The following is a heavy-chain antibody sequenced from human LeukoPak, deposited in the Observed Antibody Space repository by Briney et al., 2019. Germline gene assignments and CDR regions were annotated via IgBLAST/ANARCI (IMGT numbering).Heavy chain of an antibody. CDR3: ARMMKGSYFDY. V-gene: IGHV4-39*07. CDR1: GGSISSSSYY. Sequence: SETLSLTCTVSGGSISSSSYYWGWIRQPPGKGLEWIGSIYYSGNTYYNPSLKSRVIISVDTSKNQFSLRLSSVNAADTAVYYCARMMKGSYFDYWGQGTLVTVSS. CDR2: IYYSGNT. J-gene: IGHJ4*02. D-gene: IGHD3-10*01.